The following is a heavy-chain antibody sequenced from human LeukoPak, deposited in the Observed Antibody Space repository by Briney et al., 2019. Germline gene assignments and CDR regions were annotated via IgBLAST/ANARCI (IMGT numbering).Heavy chain of an antibody. J-gene: IGHJ4*02. CDR1: GFTFSNYA. CDR3: AKAGQGISYYFDY. D-gene: IGHD6-13*01. CDR2: INSSGGST. Sequence: GTLSLTGAASGFTFSNYAMSWVRQAPGKGLEWCSAINSSGGSTYYADSVKGRFTISRDNSKNTLYLQMNSLRAEDTAVYYCAKAGQGISYYFDYWGQGTLVTVSS. V-gene: IGHV3-23*01.